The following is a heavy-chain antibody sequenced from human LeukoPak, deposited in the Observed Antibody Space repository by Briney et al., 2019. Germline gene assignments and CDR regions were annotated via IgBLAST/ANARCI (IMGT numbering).Heavy chain of an antibody. J-gene: IGHJ5*02. D-gene: IGHD2-15*01. CDR2: ISGSGGST. Sequence: GGSLRLSCAASGFTFSSYAMSWVRQAPGKGLEWVSAISGSGGSTYYADSVKGRFTISRDNSKNTLYLQMNSLRAEDTAVYYCAKDRGPRGVATTPFWFDPWGQGTLVTVSS. V-gene: IGHV3-23*01. CDR1: GFTFSSYA. CDR3: AKDRGPRGVATTPFWFDP.